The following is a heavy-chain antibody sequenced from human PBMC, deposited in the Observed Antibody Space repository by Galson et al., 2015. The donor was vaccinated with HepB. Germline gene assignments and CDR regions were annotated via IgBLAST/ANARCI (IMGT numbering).Heavy chain of an antibody. V-gene: IGHV3-21*01. CDR3: ARESRARDFWSGYDWFDS. CDR1: GFTFSTYS. Sequence: SLRLSCAASGFTFSTYSMIWVRQPPGKGLEWVPSIGTTDSYVYHADSVKGRFTTSRDNGKNSLYLQMTSLRAEDTAVYYCARESRARDFWSGYDWFDSWGHGTTVIVSS. J-gene: IGHJ5*01. CDR2: IGTTDSYV. D-gene: IGHD3-3*01.